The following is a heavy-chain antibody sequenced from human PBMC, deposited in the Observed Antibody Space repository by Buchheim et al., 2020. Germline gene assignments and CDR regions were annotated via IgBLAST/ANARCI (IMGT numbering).Heavy chain of an antibody. D-gene: IGHD2-2*01. CDR3: ARDIVVVPAAMFLYYYYGMDV. CDR1: GFTFSSYW. J-gene: IGHJ6*02. V-gene: IGHV3-74*01. CDR2: INSDGSST. Sequence: EVQLVESGGGLVQPGGSLRLSCAASGFTFSSYWMHWVRQAPGKGLVWVSRINSDGSSTSYVDSVKGRFTISRDNAKNTLYLQMNSLRAEDTAVYYCARDIVVVPAAMFLYYYYGMDVWGQGTT.